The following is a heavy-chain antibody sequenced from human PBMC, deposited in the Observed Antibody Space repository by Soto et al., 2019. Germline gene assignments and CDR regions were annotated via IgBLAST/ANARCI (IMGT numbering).Heavy chain of an antibody. CDR2: VFYTGFT. V-gene: IGHV4-39*01. D-gene: IGHD1-20*01. CDR1: GASISVSYYY. Sequence: PAETLSLTCAVSGASISVSYYYLAWLRQSPGKGPEWIGSVFYTGFTSYNPSLDSRVSVSVDTSKSQFSLKLSDVTAADNAVYYCATSQKGHNGNYFDHWGQGNMVTVSS. J-gene: IGHJ4*02. CDR3: ATSQKGHNGNYFDH.